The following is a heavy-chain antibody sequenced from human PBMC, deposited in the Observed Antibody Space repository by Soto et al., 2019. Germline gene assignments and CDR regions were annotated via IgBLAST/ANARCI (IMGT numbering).Heavy chain of an antibody. CDR1: GFTFRSYA. CDR2: LSGSGGGT. J-gene: IGHJ4*02. D-gene: IGHD3-22*01. Sequence: LRLSCVASGFTFRSYAMSWVRQAPGQGLEWVSVLSGSGGGTYYADSVKGRFTISRDNSNNTLFLHMNSLRAEDTAVYYCAKGESFSSGYYFDYWGQGTLVTVSS. CDR3: AKGESFSSGYYFDY. V-gene: IGHV3-23*01.